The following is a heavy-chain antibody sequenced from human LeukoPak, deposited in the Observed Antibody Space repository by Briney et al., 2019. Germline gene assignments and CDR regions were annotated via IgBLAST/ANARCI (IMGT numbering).Heavy chain of an antibody. Sequence: SETLSLTCAVYGGSFSGYYWSWIRQPPGKGLEWIAEINHSGSTNYNPSLKSRVTISVDTSKNQFSLKLSSVTAADTAVYYCARGFRPYYYDSSGYPWGQGTLVTVSS. CDR3: ARGFRPYYYDSSGYP. V-gene: IGHV4-34*01. CDR1: GGSFSGYY. CDR2: INHSGST. J-gene: IGHJ5*02. D-gene: IGHD3-22*01.